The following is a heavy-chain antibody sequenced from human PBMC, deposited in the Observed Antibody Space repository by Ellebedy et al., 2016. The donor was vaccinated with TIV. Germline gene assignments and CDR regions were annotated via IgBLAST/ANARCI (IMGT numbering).Heavy chain of an antibody. CDR2: IIPILGKA. Sequence: AASVKVSCKASGGTFSSYAISWVRQAPGQGLEWMGGIIPILGKANYAQKFQGRVTITADESTYTAYMELSSLRSEDTAVYYSARVGNYYGGNPSYYFDYWGQGTLVTVSS. CDR1: GGTFSSYA. D-gene: IGHD4-23*01. J-gene: IGHJ4*02. CDR3: ARVGNYYGGNPSYYFDY. V-gene: IGHV1-69*10.